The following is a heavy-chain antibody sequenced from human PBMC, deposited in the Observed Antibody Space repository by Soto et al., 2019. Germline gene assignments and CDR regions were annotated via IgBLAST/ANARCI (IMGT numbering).Heavy chain of an antibody. J-gene: IGHJ5*01. D-gene: IGHD5-12*01. CDR1: GFPFSSYA. V-gene: IGHV3-23*01. CDR2: ITASGGRT. CDR3: AKDTRYGDYVRWFDS. Sequence: EVHLLESGGGLVQPGGSLRLSCTASGFPFSSYAMTWVGQAPGRGLEGVSGITASGGRTFYADSVKGRFTISRDNSRTTLYLQMNSLRADDTAVYYCAKDTRYGDYVRWFDSWGQGTLVTVSS.